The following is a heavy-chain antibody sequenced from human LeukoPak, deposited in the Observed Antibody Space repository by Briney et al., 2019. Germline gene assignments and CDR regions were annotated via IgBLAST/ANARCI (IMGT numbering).Heavy chain of an antibody. CDR3: ARSDYGGNSIFFDY. J-gene: IGHJ4*02. D-gene: IGHD4-23*01. CDR2: SYYGGTA. Sequence: SETLSLTCSVSGASISGSMYYWGWIRQPPGKGPEWIASSYYGGTAYYNPSLETRVSMSVDTSKNQFSLRVTSVTAADTAVYYCARSDYGGNSIFFDYWGQGTLVTVSS. CDR1: GASISGSMYY. V-gene: IGHV4-39*07.